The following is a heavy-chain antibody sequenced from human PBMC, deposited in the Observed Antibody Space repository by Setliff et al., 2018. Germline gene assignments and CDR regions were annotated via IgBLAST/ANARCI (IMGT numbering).Heavy chain of an antibody. Sequence: PGGSLRLSCAASGFTSSMYGLHWVRQAPGKGLEWVAYIRHDGSNENYTDSVKGRFTISRDNSRNTLYLQMKSLRAEDTGIYYCATSTIITYYFDYWGHGTLVTVSS. CDR3: ATSTIITYYFDY. J-gene: IGHJ4*01. CDR2: IRHDGSNE. CDR1: GFTSSMYG. D-gene: IGHD4-4*01. V-gene: IGHV3-30*02.